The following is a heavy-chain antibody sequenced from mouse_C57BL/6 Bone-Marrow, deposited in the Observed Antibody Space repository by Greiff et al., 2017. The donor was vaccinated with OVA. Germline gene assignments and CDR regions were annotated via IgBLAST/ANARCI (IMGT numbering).Heavy chain of an antibody. D-gene: IGHD4-1*01. CDR1: GFSLTGYG. CDR3: ARNAGTGNVLMDY. V-gene: IGHV2-2*01. J-gene: IGHJ4*01. CDR2: IGRGGST. Sequence: VQLVESGPGLVQPSQSLSTTCTVSGFSLTGYGVHGVRQSPGRGLEWLGVIGRGGSTDYNAAFLSRLSISKDNSKSQVFFKMNSLQADDTAIYYCARNAGTGNVLMDYWGQGTSVTVSS.